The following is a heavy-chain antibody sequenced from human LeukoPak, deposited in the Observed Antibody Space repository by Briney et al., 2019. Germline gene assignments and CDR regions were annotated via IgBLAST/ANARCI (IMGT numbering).Heavy chain of an antibody. CDR3: ARKTDSGGQGDY. D-gene: IGHD3-22*01. J-gene: IGHJ4*02. CDR1: GFTFSSYW. Sequence: GGSLRLSCAASGFTFSSYWMHWVRQAPGKGLVWVSRINSDGSSTSYADSVKGRFTISRDNAKNTLYLQMNSLRAEDTAVYYCARKTDSGGQGDYWGPGTLVTVSS. V-gene: IGHV3-74*01. CDR2: INSDGSST.